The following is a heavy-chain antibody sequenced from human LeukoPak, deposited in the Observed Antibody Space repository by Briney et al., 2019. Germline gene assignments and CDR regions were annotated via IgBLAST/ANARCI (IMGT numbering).Heavy chain of an antibody. D-gene: IGHD3-10*01. CDR2: MNPNSGNT. Sequence: ASVKVSCKASGYTFTSYDINWVRQATGQGLEWMGWMNPNSGNTGYAQKFQGRVTITRNTPISTAYMELSSLRSEDTAVYYCARGSAPWFGELYLLDYWGQGTLVTVSS. CDR1: GYTFTSYD. CDR3: ARGSAPWFGELYLLDY. J-gene: IGHJ4*02. V-gene: IGHV1-8*03.